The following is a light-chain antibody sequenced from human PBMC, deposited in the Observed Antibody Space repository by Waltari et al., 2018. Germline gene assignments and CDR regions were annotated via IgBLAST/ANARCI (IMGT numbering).Light chain of an antibody. Sequence: IVLTQSPATLSLSPGERATLSCRASQTVSTYLAWFQQKPGQAPRLLIHGASIRATGISDFFSGSGSGTDFTLTISRLEPEDFAVYYCQHYGRSAITFGQGTRLDIK. J-gene: IGKJ5*01. CDR1: QTVSTY. CDR2: GAS. CDR3: QHYGRSAIT. V-gene: IGKV3-20*01.